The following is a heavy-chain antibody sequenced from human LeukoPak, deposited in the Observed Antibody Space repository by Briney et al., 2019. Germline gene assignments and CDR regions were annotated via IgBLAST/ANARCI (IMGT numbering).Heavy chain of an antibody. Sequence: SKTLSLTRTVSGYSISSGYYWGWIRQPPGKGLEWIGSIYESGSTYYNPSLKSRVTISVDTSKNQFSLRMNSVTAADTAVYYCARLSSLANIAARGRTWLDPWGQGSLVTVSS. V-gene: IGHV4-38-2*02. CDR2: IYESGST. CDR1: GYSISSGYY. CDR3: ARLSSLANIAARGRTWLDP. D-gene: IGHD6-6*01. J-gene: IGHJ5*02.